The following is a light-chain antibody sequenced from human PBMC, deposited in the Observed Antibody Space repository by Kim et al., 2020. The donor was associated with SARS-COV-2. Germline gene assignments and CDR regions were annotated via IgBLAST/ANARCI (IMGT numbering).Light chain of an antibody. Sequence: GQSVTISCTGTSSDVGRYNYVSWYQQHPGKAPKPMIYEVTKRPSGVPDRFSGSKSGNTASLTVSGLQAEDEADYYCSSYAGNKIWVFGGGTQLTVL. CDR1: SSDVGRYNY. CDR3: SSYAGNKIWV. CDR2: EVT. J-gene: IGLJ3*02. V-gene: IGLV2-8*01.